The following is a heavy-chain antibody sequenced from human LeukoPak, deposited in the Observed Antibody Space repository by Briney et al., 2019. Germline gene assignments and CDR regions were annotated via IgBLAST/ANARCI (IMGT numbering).Heavy chain of an antibody. D-gene: IGHD2-2*01. Sequence: ASVKVSCKASGYTFTSYYMHWVRQAPGQGLEWMGIINPSVGSTSYAQKFQGRVTMTRDTSTSTVYMELSSLRSEDTAVYYCARDLSRYCSSPSCYSGWFVPWGQGTLLSVSS. V-gene: IGHV1-46*03. CDR1: GYTFTSYY. J-gene: IGHJ5*02. CDR2: INPSVGST. CDR3: ARDLSRYCSSPSCYSGWFVP.